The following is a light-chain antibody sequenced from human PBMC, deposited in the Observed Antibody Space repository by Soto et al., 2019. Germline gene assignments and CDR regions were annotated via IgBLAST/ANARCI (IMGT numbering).Light chain of an antibody. J-gene: IGKJ1*01. Sequence: ESVLTQSPGTLSLSPGERATLSCRASQSISSNYLAWYQQKPGQAPRLLIYGASTRANGIPSRFSGSGSGTDFTLTISSLQPADFATYYCQQSYSTPQTFGQGTKVDIK. CDR2: GAS. V-gene: IGKV3-20*01. CDR1: QSISSNY. CDR3: QQSYSTPQT.